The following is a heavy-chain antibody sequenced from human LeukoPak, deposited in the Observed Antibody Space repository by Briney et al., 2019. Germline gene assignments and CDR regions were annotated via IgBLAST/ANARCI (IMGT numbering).Heavy chain of an antibody. CDR2: IIPILGIA. CDR1: GYTFTSYG. D-gene: IGHD7-27*01. V-gene: IGHV1-69*04. J-gene: IGHJ4*02. Sequence: SVKVSCKASGYTFTSYGISWVRQAPGQGLEWMGRIIPILGIANYAQKFQGRVTITADKSTSTAYMELSSLRSEDTAVYYCARGRPGEGDYWGQGTLVTVSS. CDR3: ARGRPGEGDY.